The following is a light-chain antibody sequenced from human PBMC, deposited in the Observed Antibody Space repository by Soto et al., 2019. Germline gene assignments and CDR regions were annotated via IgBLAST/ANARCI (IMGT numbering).Light chain of an antibody. Sequence: QSALTQPASVSGSPGQSITISCTGSTSDVGAYNYVSWYKHHPGQAPQLMIYEVSNRPSGVSDRLSGSKSGNTASLTVSGLQAEDEADYYCSSYAGSNNVVVFGGGTKLTVL. J-gene: IGLJ2*01. V-gene: IGLV2-8*01. CDR1: TSDVGAYNY. CDR2: EVS. CDR3: SSYAGSNNVVV.